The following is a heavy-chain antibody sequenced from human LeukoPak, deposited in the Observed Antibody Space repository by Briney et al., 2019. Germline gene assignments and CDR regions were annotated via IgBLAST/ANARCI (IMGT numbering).Heavy chain of an antibody. V-gene: IGHV4-59*11. CDR3: ARSLGDDSWVALRGYYYMDV. Sequence: SETLSLTCSVSGGSMSGHYWIWIRQPQGKGLEWIGYVFDSGNTNYNPSLKGRVAISFDTASNHFSLKLNSVTASDSGIYFCARSLGDDSWVALRGYYYMDVWGRGTTVTVSS. D-gene: IGHD3-3*01. CDR2: VFDSGNT. CDR1: GGSMSGHY. J-gene: IGHJ6*03.